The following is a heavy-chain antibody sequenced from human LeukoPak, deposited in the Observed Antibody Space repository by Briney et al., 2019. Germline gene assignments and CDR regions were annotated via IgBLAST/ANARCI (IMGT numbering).Heavy chain of an antibody. D-gene: IGHD7-27*01. CDR2: IKQDGSEI. Sequence: PGGSLRLSCAASGFTFSNYWMSWVRQAPGKELEWVANIKQDGSEIYYVDSVKGRFTISRDNAKNSLYLQMNSLRAEDTAVYYCVRHKLTGASRLDYWGQGTLLTVSS. CDR1: GFTFSNYW. J-gene: IGHJ4*02. V-gene: IGHV3-7*03. CDR3: VRHKLTGASRLDY.